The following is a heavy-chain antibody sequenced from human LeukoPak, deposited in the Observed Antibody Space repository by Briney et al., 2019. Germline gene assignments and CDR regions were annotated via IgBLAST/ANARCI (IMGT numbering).Heavy chain of an antibody. J-gene: IGHJ4*02. Sequence: ASVKVSCKASGYTFTSYGISWVRQAPGQGLEWMGWISAYNGNTNYAQKFQGRVTTTRDTSISTAYMELSRLRSDDTAVYYCATWAQQKLELPYYFDYWGQGTLVTVSS. CDR3: ATWAQQKLELPYYFDY. CDR2: ISAYNGNT. V-gene: IGHV1-18*01. D-gene: IGHD1-7*01. CDR1: GYTFTSYG.